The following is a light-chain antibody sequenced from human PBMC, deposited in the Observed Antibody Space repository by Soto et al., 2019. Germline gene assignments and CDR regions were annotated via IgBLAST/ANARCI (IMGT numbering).Light chain of an antibody. V-gene: IGKV3-20*01. CDR1: QSVSSNF. CDR2: GAS. CDR3: QQYGSSPRT. Sequence: EIVLTQSPGTLSLSPGERATLSCRASQSVSSNFLAWYQQKPGQAPGLLIYGASNRATGIPDRFSGGGSGTDFTLTISRLEPEDFAVYFCQQYGSSPRTFGQGTKVEIK. J-gene: IGKJ1*01.